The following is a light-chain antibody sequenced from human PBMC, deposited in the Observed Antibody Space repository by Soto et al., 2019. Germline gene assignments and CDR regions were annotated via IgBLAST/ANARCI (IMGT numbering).Light chain of an antibody. CDR2: DVS. Sequence: QSALTQPASVSGSPGQSITISCTGTSSDVGGYNYVSWYQQHPGKAPKLMIYDVSNRPSGVSNRFSGSKSGNTASLTISGLQAEEEADYYCSSYTSSSTVVFAGGTKL. CDR1: SSDVGGYNY. V-gene: IGLV2-14*01. J-gene: IGLJ2*01. CDR3: SSYTSSSTVV.